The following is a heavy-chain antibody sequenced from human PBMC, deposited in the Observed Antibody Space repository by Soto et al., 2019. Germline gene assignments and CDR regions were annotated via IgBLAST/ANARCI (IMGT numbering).Heavy chain of an antibody. Sequence: QVKLVQSGAEVKKPGASVKVSCKASGYTFTSYGITWVRQAPGQGLEWMGWISGYNGNTNYEQKVQGRVTMTTDTATSTAYMELRSLRSEDTAVYYWERDHRFFLGGKGIDYWGEGTLVTVSS. V-gene: IGHV1-18*01. CDR2: ISGYNGNT. J-gene: IGHJ4*02. D-gene: IGHD3-10*01. CDR3: ERDHRFFLGGKGIDY. CDR1: GYTFTSYG.